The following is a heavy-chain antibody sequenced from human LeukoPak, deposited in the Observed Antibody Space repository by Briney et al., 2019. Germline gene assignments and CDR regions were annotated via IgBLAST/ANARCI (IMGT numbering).Heavy chain of an antibody. CDR3: ARGAYYYED. CDR2: ITNSGNSK. CDR1: EFTFSSYS. Sequence: GGSLRLSCAASEFTFSSYSMNWVRQAPGKGLEWVSYITNSGNSKSYADSVKGRFTISRDNTKNSLYLQMNSLRAEDTAVYYCARGAYYYEDWGQGTLVTVSS. V-gene: IGHV3-48*01. D-gene: IGHD3-22*01. J-gene: IGHJ4*02.